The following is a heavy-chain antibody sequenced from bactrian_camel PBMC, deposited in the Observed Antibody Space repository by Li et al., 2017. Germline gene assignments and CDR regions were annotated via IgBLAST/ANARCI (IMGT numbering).Heavy chain of an antibody. CDR2: VYSGGVNT. CDR1: QYSVSTNY. Sequence: ESGGGSVQSGGSLRLSCAASQYSVSTNYMGWFRQFPGKDHEAVAAVYSGGVNTYYADSVKGRFIISRDNAKNTLYLQMNSLKPEDTATYYCAAPRGVAHSEFRTFGYWGQGTQVTVS. J-gene: IGHJ6*01. CDR3: AAPRGVAHSEFRTFGY. D-gene: IGHD6*01. V-gene: IGHV3S28*01.